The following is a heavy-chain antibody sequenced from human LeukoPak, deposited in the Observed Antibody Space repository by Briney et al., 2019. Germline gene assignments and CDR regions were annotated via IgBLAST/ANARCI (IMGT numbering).Heavy chain of an antibody. CDR2: MNPNSGNT. Sequence: ASVKVSCKASGYTFTSYDINWVRRATGQGLEWVGWMNPNSGNTGYAQKFQGRVTMTRNTSISTAYMELSSLRSEDTAVYYCARGRSSSGWYEGPWGQGTLVTVSS. D-gene: IGHD6-19*01. J-gene: IGHJ5*02. V-gene: IGHV1-8*01. CDR3: ARGRSSSGWYEGP. CDR1: GYTFTSYD.